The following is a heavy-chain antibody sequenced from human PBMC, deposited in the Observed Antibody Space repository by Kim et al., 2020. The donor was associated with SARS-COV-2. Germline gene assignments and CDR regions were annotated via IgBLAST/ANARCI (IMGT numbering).Heavy chain of an antibody. Sequence: GGSLRLSCATFGFTFSTYAMHWVRQAPGKGLEYVALISYDGSKTYYGDSVKGRFTIYRDNSKNTLSLQMNSLRAEDTAVYYCAKDQAHYDILTGLDYWGQGTLVAVSS. V-gene: IGHV3-30*18. CDR1: GFTFSTYA. CDR3: AKDQAHYDILTGLDY. CDR2: ISYDGSKT. D-gene: IGHD3-9*01. J-gene: IGHJ4*02.